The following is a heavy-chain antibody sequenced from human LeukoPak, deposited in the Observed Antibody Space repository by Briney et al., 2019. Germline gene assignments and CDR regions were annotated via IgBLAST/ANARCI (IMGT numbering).Heavy chain of an antibody. CDR3: AKEDDSSGTCFDY. CDR2: ISSSSSTI. V-gene: IGHV3-48*01. Sequence: PGGSLRLSCAASGFTFSSYSMNWVRQAPGKGLEWVSYISSSSSTIYYADSVKGRFTISRDNAKNSLYLQMNSLRAEDTAVYYCAKEDDSSGTCFDYWGQGTLVTVSS. J-gene: IGHJ4*02. CDR1: GFTFSSYS. D-gene: IGHD3-22*01.